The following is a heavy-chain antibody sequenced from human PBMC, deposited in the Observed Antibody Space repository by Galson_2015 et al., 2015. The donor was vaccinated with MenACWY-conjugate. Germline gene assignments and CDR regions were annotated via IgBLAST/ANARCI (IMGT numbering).Heavy chain of an antibody. J-gene: IGHJ4*02. V-gene: IGHV3-7*03. CDR2: IKQDGSEK. Sequence: SLRLSCAASGFTFSDEWMSWVRQAPGKGLEWVANIKQDGSEKYYVDSVKGRFTISRDNPKNSLYLQMNSLRGEDTAVYYCARAGAYNALNSWGQGTLVTASS. D-gene: IGHD1-1*01. CDR1: GFTFSDEW. CDR3: ARAGAYNALNS.